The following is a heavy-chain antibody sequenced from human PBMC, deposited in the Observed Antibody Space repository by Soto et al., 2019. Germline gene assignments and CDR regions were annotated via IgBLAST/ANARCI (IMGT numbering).Heavy chain of an antibody. V-gene: IGHV4-61*01. D-gene: IGHD6-6*01. CDR1: EGSVSSGIYY. CDR2: IYYSGST. Sequence: SETLSLTWSVSEGSVSSGIYYLSWIRQPPGKGLEWIGYIYYSGSTNYNPSLKSRVTISVDTSKNQFSLKLSSVTAADTAVYYCARDLGAPFDYWGQGTLVTVSS. CDR3: ARDLGAPFDY. J-gene: IGHJ4*02.